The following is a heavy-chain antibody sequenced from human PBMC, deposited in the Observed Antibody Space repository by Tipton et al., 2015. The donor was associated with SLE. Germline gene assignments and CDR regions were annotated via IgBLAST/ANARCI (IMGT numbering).Heavy chain of an antibody. V-gene: IGHV6-1*01. Sequence: TLSLTCAISGASVSSNSAAWDWIRQSPSRGLEWLGGTYYRSKWYNDYAVSVKSRITINPDTSKNQFSLQVNSVTPEDTAVYYCARLGPTGDLGDAFDIWGQGTMVTVSS. J-gene: IGHJ3*02. CDR1: GASVSSNSAA. CDR3: ARLGPTGDLGDAFDI. CDR2: TYYRSKWYN. D-gene: IGHD7-27*01.